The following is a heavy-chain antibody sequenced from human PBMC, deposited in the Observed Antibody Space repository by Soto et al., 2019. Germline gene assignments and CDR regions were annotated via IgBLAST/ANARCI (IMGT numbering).Heavy chain of an antibody. CDR3: ASASYSGYDADAFDI. CDR2: IKQDGSEE. V-gene: IGHV3-7*01. Sequence: GGSLRLSCVASGFTYASYWMNWVRQAPGKGLEWVAHIKQDGSEEYYVDSVKGRFTISRDNAKNSLYLQMNSLRAEDTAVYYCASASYSGYDADAFDIWGQGTMVTVSS. J-gene: IGHJ3*02. CDR1: GFTYASYW. D-gene: IGHD5-12*01.